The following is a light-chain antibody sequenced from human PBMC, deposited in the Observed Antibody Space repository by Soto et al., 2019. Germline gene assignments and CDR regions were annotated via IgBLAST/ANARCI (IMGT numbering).Light chain of an antibody. CDR2: DAS. CDR3: QQYNSPYT. V-gene: IGKV1-5*01. J-gene: IGKJ2*01. Sequence: DIQLTQSPSTLSASVGDRVTITCRASQSISDLLAWYYQKPGKAPKLLIYDASSLDSGAPSRFSGSGYGTEFTLTISSLQPDDFATYYCQQYNSPYTFGQGTKVEIK. CDR1: QSISDL.